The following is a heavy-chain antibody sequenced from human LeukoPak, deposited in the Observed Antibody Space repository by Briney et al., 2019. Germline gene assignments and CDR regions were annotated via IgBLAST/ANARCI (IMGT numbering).Heavy chain of an antibody. CDR3: ARDTVFGVVISTDYYYMDV. D-gene: IGHD3-3*01. CDR1: GGTFSSYA. CDR2: IIPIFGTA. J-gene: IGHJ6*03. V-gene: IGHV1-69*01. Sequence: SVKVSCKASGGTFSSYAISWVRQAPGQGLEWMGGIIPIFGTANYAQKFQGRVTIAADESTSTAYMELSSLRSEDTAVYYCARDTVFGVVISTDYYYMDVWGKGTTVTVSS.